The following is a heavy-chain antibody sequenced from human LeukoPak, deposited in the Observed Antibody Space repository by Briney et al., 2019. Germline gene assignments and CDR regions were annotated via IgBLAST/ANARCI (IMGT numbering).Heavy chain of an antibody. Sequence: SETLSLTCTVSGGSISSYYWSWIRQPPGKGLEWIGYIYYSGSTNYNPSLKSRVTISVDTSKNQLSLKLSSVTAADTAVYYCARVHALYSSGWYYFDYWGQGTLVTVSS. CDR2: IYYSGST. D-gene: IGHD6-19*01. V-gene: IGHV4-59*01. J-gene: IGHJ4*02. CDR1: GGSISSYY. CDR3: ARVHALYSSGWYYFDY.